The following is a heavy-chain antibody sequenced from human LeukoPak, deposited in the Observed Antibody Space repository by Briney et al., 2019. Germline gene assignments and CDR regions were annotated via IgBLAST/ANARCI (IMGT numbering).Heavy chain of an antibody. CDR2: IIPIFGTA. V-gene: IGHV1-69*06. Sequence: GASVKVSCKASGYTFTSYGISWVRQAPGQGLEWMGGIIPIFGTANYAQKFQGRVTITADKSTSTAYMELSSLRSEDTAVYYCARVNFDYYYYYMDVWGKGTTVTVSS. CDR3: ARVNFDYYYYYMDV. D-gene: IGHD1-1*01. CDR1: GYTFTSYG. J-gene: IGHJ6*03.